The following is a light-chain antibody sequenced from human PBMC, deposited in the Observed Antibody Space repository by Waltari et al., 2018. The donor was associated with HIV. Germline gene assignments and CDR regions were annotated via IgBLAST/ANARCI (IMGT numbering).Light chain of an antibody. CDR1: NIGSKG. J-gene: IGLJ3*02. Sequence: SYVLTQPPSVSVAPGKTASITCEAANIGSKGVHWYQQKPGQAPILVIYYDSDRPSGIPGRFSGSNSGNTATLTISMVEAGDEADYYCQVWHISTDHWVFGAGTKLTVV. CDR2: YDS. CDR3: QVWHISTDHWV. V-gene: IGLV3-21*04.